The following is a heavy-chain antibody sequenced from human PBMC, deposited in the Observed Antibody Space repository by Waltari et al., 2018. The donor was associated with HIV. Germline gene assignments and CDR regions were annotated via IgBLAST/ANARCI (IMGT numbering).Heavy chain of an antibody. J-gene: IGHJ4*02. CDR1: GVSLNIGGYY. V-gene: IGHV4-31*11. CDR2: IYNNGNT. CDR3: ARGRKGYLGIEDFDS. D-gene: IGHD2-15*01. Sequence: QVQLQESGPGLLKPSQTLSLTCAVSGVSLNIGGYYWSWVRQHPGTGRGCIGNIYNNGNTYYNPSLQRRVTISLDTSQHQFSLRLNSVTAADNAVYYCARGRKGYLGIEDFDSWGQGTLVTVSS.